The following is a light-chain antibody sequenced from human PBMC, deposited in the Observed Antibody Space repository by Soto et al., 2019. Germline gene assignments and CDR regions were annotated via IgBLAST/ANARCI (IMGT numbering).Light chain of an antibody. CDR3: QQSFSPPYT. Sequence: IQMTQSPSSLSAPVGDRVTITCRASQSLSSRLTWYQQKPGEAPKLLIYETSSLHSGVPSRFSGSGSETDFTLTINSLQPEDFATYYCQQSFSPPYTFGQGTKLEIK. J-gene: IGKJ2*01. V-gene: IGKV1-39*01. CDR2: ETS. CDR1: QSLSSR.